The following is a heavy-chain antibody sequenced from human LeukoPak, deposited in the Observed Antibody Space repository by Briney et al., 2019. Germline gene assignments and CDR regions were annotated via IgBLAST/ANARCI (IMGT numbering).Heavy chain of an antibody. CDR3: ARDGAQYDSLDYEGEYYYYFGMDV. D-gene: IGHD3-22*01. V-gene: IGHV4-59*01. CDR2: IYYTGNT. Sequence: SETLSLTCTVSGGSISSYYWNWIRQPPGKGLEWIGYIYYTGNTNYNPSLERRVTISVDRSKNQFSLKLNSVTAADTAVYYCARDGAQYDSLDYEGEYYYYFGMDVWGQGATVTVSS. J-gene: IGHJ6*02. CDR1: GGSISSYY.